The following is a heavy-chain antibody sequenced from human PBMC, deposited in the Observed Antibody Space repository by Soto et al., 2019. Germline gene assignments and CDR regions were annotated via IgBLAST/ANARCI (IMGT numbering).Heavy chain of an antibody. CDR1: GFSVSGVY. J-gene: IGHJ4*02. V-gene: IGHV3-66*01. CDR2: LYTDNTA. Sequence: EVQLMESGGDLVQPGGSLRLSCAVSGFSVSGVYMTWVRQVPGKGLEWISLLYTDNTAYYADSVKGRFTISKDSSKDTLFLQMNGLRAEDTAVYYCARVDTLYAEVDHWGQGTLVTVSS. CDR3: ARVDTLYAEVDH. D-gene: IGHD3-16*01.